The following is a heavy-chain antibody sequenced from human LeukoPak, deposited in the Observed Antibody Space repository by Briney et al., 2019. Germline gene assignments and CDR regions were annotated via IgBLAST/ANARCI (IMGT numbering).Heavy chain of an antibody. V-gene: IGHV1-18*01. CDR3: ARMNGSQFDY. CDR2: INAYKGNT. CDR1: GYTFTNYG. J-gene: IGHJ4*02. D-gene: IGHD1-1*01. Sequence: ASVKVSCKASGYTFTNYGISWVRQAPGQGLEWMGWINAYKGNTHYAQKLQDRVTMTTDTSTSTAYMELRSLRSDDTAVCYCARMNGSQFDYWGQGTLVTVSS.